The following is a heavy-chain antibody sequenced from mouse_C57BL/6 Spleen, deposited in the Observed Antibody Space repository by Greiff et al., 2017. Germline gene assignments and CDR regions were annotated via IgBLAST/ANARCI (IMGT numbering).Heavy chain of an antibody. CDR1: GFNIKDDY. Sequence: EVQLQQSGAELVRPGASVKLSCTASGFNIKDDYMHWVKQRPEQGLEWIGWIDPENGDTEYASKFQGKATITADTSSNTAYLQLSSLTSEDTAVYYCTTELRIYYAMGYWGQGTSVTVSS. D-gene: IGHD1-1*01. CDR2: IDPENGDT. V-gene: IGHV14-4*01. J-gene: IGHJ4*01. CDR3: TTELRIYYAMGY.